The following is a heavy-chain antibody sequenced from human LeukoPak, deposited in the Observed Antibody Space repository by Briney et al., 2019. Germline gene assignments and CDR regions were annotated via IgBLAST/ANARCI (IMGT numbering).Heavy chain of an antibody. CDR2: IYYSGST. CDR3: ASNWGGDEYYFDY. V-gene: IGHV4-39*01. D-gene: IGHD7-27*01. J-gene: IGHJ4*02. Sequence: PSETLSLTCTVSGGSIRSSSYYWGWIRQPPGKGLEWIASIYYSGSTYYNPSLKSRVTISVDTSRDQFSLSLCSVTAADTAVYYCASNWGGDEYYFDYWGQGSLVTVSS. CDR1: GGSIRSSSYY.